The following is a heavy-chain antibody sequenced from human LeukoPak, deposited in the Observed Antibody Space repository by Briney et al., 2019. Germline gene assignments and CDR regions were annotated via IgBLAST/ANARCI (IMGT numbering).Heavy chain of an antibody. Sequence: PGGSLRLSCAASGFNVSSKDMSWVRQAPGKGLEWVSVIYSGGSTYYADSVKGRFTISRDNSKNTLYLQMNSLRAEDTAMFYCARHSYGGEAFDIWGQGTMVTVSS. CDR2: IYSGGST. D-gene: IGHD5-18*01. CDR1: GFNVSSKD. J-gene: IGHJ3*02. V-gene: IGHV3-53*01. CDR3: ARHSYGGEAFDI.